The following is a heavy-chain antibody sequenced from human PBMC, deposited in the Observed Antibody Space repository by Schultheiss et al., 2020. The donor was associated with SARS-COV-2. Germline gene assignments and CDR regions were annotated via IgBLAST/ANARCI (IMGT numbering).Heavy chain of an antibody. J-gene: IGHJ6*03. Sequence: GESLKISCAASGFTFSSYEMNWVRQAPGKGLEWVSYISSSSSTIYYADSVKGRFTISRDNAKNSLYLQMNSLRAEDTAVYYCARAPSGSSGWYTDYYYYYMDVWGKGTTVTVSS. CDR1: GFTFSSYE. D-gene: IGHD6-19*01. V-gene: IGHV3-48*01. CDR2: ISSSSSTI. CDR3: ARAPSGSSGWYTDYYYYYMDV.